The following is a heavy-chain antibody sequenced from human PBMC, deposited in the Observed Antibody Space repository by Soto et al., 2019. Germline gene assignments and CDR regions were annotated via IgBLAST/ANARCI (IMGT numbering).Heavy chain of an antibody. CDR3: ARGFKSFDS. CDR2: TRNRANSYTT. J-gene: IGHJ4*02. CDR1: GFTFSDHY. Sequence: PGGSLRLSCAASGFTFSDHYMDWVRQAPGKGLEWVARTRNRANSYTTEYAASVKGRFTISRDESKDSLYLQMNSLKTEDTAVYYCARGFKSFDSWGQGTLVTVSS. V-gene: IGHV3-72*01.